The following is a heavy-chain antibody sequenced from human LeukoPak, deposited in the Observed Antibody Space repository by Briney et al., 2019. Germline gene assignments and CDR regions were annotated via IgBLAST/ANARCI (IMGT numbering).Heavy chain of an antibody. CDR3: AISYGGYVLDS. V-gene: IGHV4-59*11. Sequence: SENPSLTCSVSCASLSKHYCTWIRQPPRKRLEWIGYAYYSGSTNYNASLKSRVTISVDTSKNQFSLRLNSVTAADTAVYYCAISYGGYVLDSWGQGTLVIVSS. CDR2: AYYSGST. J-gene: IGHJ4*02. D-gene: IGHD5-12*01. CDR1: CASLSKHY.